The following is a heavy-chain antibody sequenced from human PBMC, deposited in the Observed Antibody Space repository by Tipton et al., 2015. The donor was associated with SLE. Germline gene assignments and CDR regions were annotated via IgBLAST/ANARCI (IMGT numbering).Heavy chain of an antibody. CDR1: GGSINVYY. CDR3: ARLPDYFDH. V-gene: IGHV4-59*01. Sequence: LRLSCSVSGGSINVYYWSWVRQPPGKGLEWIGYVSYSGSTNYNPSLQSRVTISVDRSKNQFSLKLRSVTAADTAVYYCARLPDYFDHWGQGALVTVSS. CDR2: VSYSGST. J-gene: IGHJ4*02.